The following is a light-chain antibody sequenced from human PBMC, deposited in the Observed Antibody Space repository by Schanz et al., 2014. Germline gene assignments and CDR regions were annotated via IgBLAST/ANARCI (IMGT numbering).Light chain of an antibody. CDR1: SSDVGGYNY. Sequence: QSALTQPRSVSGSPGQSVTISCTGTSSDVGGYNYVSWYQQHPGKAPKLMIYDVNKRPSGVPDRFSGSKSGNTASLTISGLQAEDETDYYSSSYAGSNNWVFGGGTKLTVL. CDR2: DVN. J-gene: IGLJ3*02. CDR3: SSYAGSNNWV. V-gene: IGLV2-11*01.